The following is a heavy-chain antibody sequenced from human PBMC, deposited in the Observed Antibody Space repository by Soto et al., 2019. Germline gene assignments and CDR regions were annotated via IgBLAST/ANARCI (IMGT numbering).Heavy chain of an antibody. CDR2: ISSTTNYI. V-gene: IGHV3-21*06. D-gene: IGHD3-3*01. CDR1: GFTFTRYS. CDR3: ARDYDFWSGPFYYYYGMDV. Sequence: PGGSLRLSCAASGFTFTRYSMNWVRQAPGKGLEWVSSISSTTNYIYYGDSMKGRFTISRDNAKNSLYLQMNSLRDEDTAVYYCARDYDFWSGPFYYYYGMDVWGQGTTVTVSS. J-gene: IGHJ6*02.